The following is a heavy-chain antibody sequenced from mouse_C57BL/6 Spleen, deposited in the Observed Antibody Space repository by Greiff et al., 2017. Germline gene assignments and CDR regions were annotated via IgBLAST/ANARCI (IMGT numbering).Heavy chain of an antibody. CDR2: INPGSGGT. CDR3: ACYPDCDGSSYRYFDV. CDR1: GYAFTNYL. D-gene: IGHD1-1*01. J-gene: IGHJ1*03. V-gene: IGHV1-54*01. Sequence: VQLQQSGAELVRPGTSVKVSCKASGYAFTNYLIEWVKQRPGQGLEWIGVINPGSGGTNYNEKFKGKATLTAEKSSSTAYMQLSSLTSEDSAVYCCACYPDCDGSSYRYFDVWGTGTTVTVSS.